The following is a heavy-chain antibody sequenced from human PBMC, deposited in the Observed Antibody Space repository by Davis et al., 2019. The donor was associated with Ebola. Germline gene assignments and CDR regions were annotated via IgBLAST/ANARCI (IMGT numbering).Heavy chain of an antibody. J-gene: IGHJ5*02. CDR2: INRSGST. CDR1: GGSFSGYD. D-gene: IGHD3-10*01. CDR3: ARSTSGDGSGSYYARVDP. Sequence: PSETLSLTCAVYGGSFSGYDWSWIRQPPGKGLEWIGEINRSGSTNYNPSLKSRVTMSADTSKNQFSLKLNSVTAADTAVYYCARSTSGDGSGSYYARVDPWGQGTLVTVSS. V-gene: IGHV4-34*01.